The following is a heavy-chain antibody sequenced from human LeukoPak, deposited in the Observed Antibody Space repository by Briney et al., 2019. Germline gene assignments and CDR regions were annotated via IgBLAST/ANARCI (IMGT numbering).Heavy chain of an antibody. D-gene: IGHD6-13*01. Sequence: PGGSLRLSCAASGFTLITYNMNWVRQAPGKGLEWVSSISSGSSYINYVDSVKGRFIISRDNAKNSLYLQMNSLRAEDTAVYYCARGGPSSGAADRSWFDPWGQGTLVTVSS. J-gene: IGHJ5*02. CDR1: GFTLITYN. CDR2: ISSGSSYI. V-gene: IGHV3-21*01. CDR3: ARGGPSSGAADRSWFDP.